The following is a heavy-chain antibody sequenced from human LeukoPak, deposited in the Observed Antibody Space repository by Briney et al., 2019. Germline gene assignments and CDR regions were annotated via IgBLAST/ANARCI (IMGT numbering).Heavy chain of an antibody. Sequence: GASVKVSCKASGYTFTGYYMHWVRQPPGQGVEWMGWINPTSGGTNYAPKFQGGVTMTRDTAISPAYIELSRLRSDDTAVYYCAKASHCSSYSCYRDGWFDPWGQGTPVTVSS. J-gene: IGHJ5*02. D-gene: IGHD2-2*02. CDR3: AKASHCSSYSCYRDGWFDP. CDR1: GYTFTGYY. CDR2: INPTSGGT. V-gene: IGHV1-2*02.